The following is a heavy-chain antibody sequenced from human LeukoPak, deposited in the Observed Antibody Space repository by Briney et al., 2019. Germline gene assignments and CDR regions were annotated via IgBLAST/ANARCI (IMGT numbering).Heavy chain of an antibody. CDR3: AKDGGDYYYGMDV. CDR2: IYSGGST. D-gene: IGHD2-21*01. CDR1: GFTVSSNY. V-gene: IGHV3-53*05. Sequence: PGGFLRLSCAASGFTVSSNYMSWVRQAPGKGLEWVSVIYSGGSTYYADSVKGRFTISRDNSKNTLYLQMNSLRAEDTAVYYCAKDGGDYYYGMDVWGQGTTVTVSS. J-gene: IGHJ6*02.